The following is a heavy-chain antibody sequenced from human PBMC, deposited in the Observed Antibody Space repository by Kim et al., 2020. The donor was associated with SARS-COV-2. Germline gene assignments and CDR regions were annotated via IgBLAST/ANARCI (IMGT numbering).Heavy chain of an antibody. V-gene: IGHV1-46*01. J-gene: IGHJ4*02. CDR3: ASIAVAGTGESYFGY. CDR2: INPCGGST. Sequence: ASVKVSCKASGYTFTSYYMHWGRQAPGQGLEWMGIINPCGGSTSYAQKFQGRVTMTRDTSTSKVYMELSSLRSEDTAVYYCASIAVAGTGESYFGYWGQGTLGPFSS. CDR1: GYTFTSYY. D-gene: IGHD6-19*01.